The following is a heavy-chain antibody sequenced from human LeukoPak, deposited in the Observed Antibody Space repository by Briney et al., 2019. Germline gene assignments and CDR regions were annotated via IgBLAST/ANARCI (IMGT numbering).Heavy chain of an antibody. V-gene: IGHV5-51*01. CDR1: GYNFTTSW. D-gene: IGHD5-18*01. J-gene: IGHJ4*01. CDR3: ARQPYTFDGYEVTFAN. CDR2: IYPGDSET. Sequence: GESLKISCQASGYNFTTSWIAWVRQMPGKGLEWMGIIYPGDSETKYSPSFRGQVIIAVDRSATTAYLQWSSLKASDTAMYYCARQPYTFDGYEVTFANWGHGTQVTVSS.